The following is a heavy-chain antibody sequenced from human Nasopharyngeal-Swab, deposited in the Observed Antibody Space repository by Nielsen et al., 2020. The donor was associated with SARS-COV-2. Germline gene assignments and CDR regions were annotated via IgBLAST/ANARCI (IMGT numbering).Heavy chain of an antibody. CDR3: ARGQYCSSTSCYARGYYYYYGMDV. V-gene: IGHV3-21*01. CDR1: GSTFSSYS. CDR2: ISSSSSYI. Sequence: GESLKISCAASGSTFSSYSMNWVRQAPGKGLEWVSSISSSSSYIYYADSVKGRFTISRDNAKNSLYLQMNSLRAEDTAVYYCARGQYCSSTSCYARGYYYYYGMDVWGQGTTATVSS. D-gene: IGHD2-2*01. J-gene: IGHJ6*02.